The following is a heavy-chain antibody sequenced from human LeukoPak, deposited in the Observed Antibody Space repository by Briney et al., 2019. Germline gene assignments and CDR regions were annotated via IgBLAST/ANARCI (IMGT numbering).Heavy chain of an antibody. CDR3: ARDFGRGLVLSQH. J-gene: IGHJ1*01. CDR1: GYTFTAYG. Sequence: ASVKVSCKTSGYTFTAYGITWVRQAPGQGLEWMGWISGHAGNTDYSQKFQGRVTLTTDTSTSTAYMELTTLRSDDTAVYYCARDFGRGLVLSQHWGQGTLVTVSS. V-gene: IGHV1-18*01. CDR2: ISGHAGNT. D-gene: IGHD3-10*01.